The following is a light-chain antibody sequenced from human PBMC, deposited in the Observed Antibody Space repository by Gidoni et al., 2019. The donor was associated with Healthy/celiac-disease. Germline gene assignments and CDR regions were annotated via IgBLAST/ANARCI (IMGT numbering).Light chain of an antibody. V-gene: IGLV1-44*01. Sequence: QSVLPQPPSPSGTPAQRVTISCSGSSSNIGSNTVNWYQQLPGTAPKLLIYSNNQRPSGVPDRFAGSKAGTSASLAIRGIQSEDEAEYYCAAGDDSLNGWVFGGGTKLTVL. J-gene: IGLJ3*02. CDR1: SSNIGSNT. CDR2: SNN. CDR3: AAGDDSLNGWV.